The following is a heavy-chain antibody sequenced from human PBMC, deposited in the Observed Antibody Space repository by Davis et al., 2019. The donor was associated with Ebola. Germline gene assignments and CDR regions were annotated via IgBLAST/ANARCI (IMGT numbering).Heavy chain of an antibody. V-gene: IGHV4-4*01. J-gene: IGHJ4*02. CDR2: IYESGRT. Sequence: MPGGSLRLSCDVSGDSISVSTYWSWVRQPPGKGLEWIGEIYESGRTNYNPSLRSRATISVDKSLNQFSLKLSSVTAADTAVYFCARAVATIGLGFDSWGQGTLVTVSS. D-gene: IGHD5-12*01. CDR1: GDSISVSTY. CDR3: ARAVATIGLGFDS.